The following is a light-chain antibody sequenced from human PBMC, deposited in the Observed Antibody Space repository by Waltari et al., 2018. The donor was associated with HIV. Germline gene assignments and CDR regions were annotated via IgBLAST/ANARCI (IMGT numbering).Light chain of an antibody. CDR1: ISNIGSYT. CDR3: AAWDDSVTKYVV. Sequence: QSVLTQPPSTSGTAGQTVTIYCSGSISNIGSYTVNWYQQVPGTAPKLLIFFNNQRPSGVPDRFSASKSGTSASLAISGLQPDDEADYYCAAWDDSVTKYVVFGGGTRLTVL. J-gene: IGLJ2*01. CDR2: FNN. V-gene: IGLV1-44*01.